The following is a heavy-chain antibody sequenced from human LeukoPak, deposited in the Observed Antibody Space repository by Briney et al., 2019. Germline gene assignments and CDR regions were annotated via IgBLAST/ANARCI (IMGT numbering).Heavy chain of an antibody. CDR1: GFTFSSYA. J-gene: IGHJ4*02. D-gene: IGHD3-10*01. V-gene: IGHV3-23*01. CDR3: AKDQRITMVRGGPFDY. CDR2: IIGSGGST. Sequence: GGSRRLSCAASGFTFSSYAMSWVRQAPGKGLEWVSAIIGSGGSTYYADSVKGRFTISRDNSKNTLYLQMNSLRAEDTAVYYCAKDQRITMVRGGPFDYWGQGTLVTVSS.